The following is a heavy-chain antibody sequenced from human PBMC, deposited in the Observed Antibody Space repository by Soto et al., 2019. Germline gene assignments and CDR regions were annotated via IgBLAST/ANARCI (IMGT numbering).Heavy chain of an antibody. Sequence: ASVKVSCKASGYTFTSYGISWVRQAPGQGLEWMGWISAYNGNTNYAQKLQGRVTMTTDTSTSTAYMELRSLRSDDTAVYYCARDSGYGDYEAFVDVWGHGTTVTVSS. CDR2: ISAYNGNT. J-gene: IGHJ6*02. V-gene: IGHV1-18*01. D-gene: IGHD4-17*01. CDR1: GYTFTSYG. CDR3: ARDSGYGDYEAFVDV.